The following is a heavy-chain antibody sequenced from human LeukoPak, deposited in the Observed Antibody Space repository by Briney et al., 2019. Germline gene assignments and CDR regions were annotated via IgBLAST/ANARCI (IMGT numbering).Heavy chain of an antibody. Sequence: GGSLRLSCAASGFTFSSYWMHWVRQAPGKGLEWVSYISSSGSTIYYADSVKGRFTISRDNAKNSLYLQMNSLRAEDTAVYYCARDLVSAVSYFDYWGQGTLVTVSS. CDR2: ISSSGSTI. V-gene: IGHV3-48*04. D-gene: IGHD6-19*01. CDR3: ARDLVSAVSYFDY. J-gene: IGHJ4*02. CDR1: GFTFSSYW.